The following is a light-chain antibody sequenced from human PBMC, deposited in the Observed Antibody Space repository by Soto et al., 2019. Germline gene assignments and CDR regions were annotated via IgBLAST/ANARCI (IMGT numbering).Light chain of an antibody. V-gene: IGKV3D-15*01. CDR1: QTVGQY. Sequence: EIVMTQSPATLSVSPGERVTVSCRASQTVGQYLAWYQQKPGQAPRLLIYFASTRAIGIPGRFSGSGSGTEFTLTISSLQSEDFAVYYCQQHNGWPLTFGGGTKVDIK. CDR2: FAS. J-gene: IGKJ4*01. CDR3: QQHNGWPLT.